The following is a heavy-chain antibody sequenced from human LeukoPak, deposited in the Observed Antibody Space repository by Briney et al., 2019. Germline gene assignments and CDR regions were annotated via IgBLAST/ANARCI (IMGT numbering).Heavy chain of an antibody. CDR2: IIPILGIA. V-gene: IGHV1-69*04. CDR1: GGTFSSYA. CDR3: AIECDILTGYHTTPELCPWYFDL. J-gene: IGHJ2*01. Sequence: SVKVSCKASGGTFSSYAISWVRQAPGQGLEWMGRIIPILGIANYAQKFQGRVTITADKSTSTAYMELSSLRSEDTAVYYCAIECDILTGYHTTPELCPWYFDLWGRGTLVTVSS. D-gene: IGHD3-9*01.